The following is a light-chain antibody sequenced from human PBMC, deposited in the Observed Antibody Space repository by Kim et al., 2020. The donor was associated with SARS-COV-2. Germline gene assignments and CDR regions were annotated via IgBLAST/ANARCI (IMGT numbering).Light chain of an antibody. CDR2: GAS. J-gene: IGKJ5*01. CDR3: QQYDSSPSIT. CDR1: QSVSSSY. V-gene: IGKV3-20*01. Sequence: EIVLTQSPSTLSLSPGERATLSCRASQSVSSSYLAWYQQKPGQAPRLLMYGASSRATGIPDRFSGSGSGTDFTLTISRLEPEDFAVYYCQQYDSSPSITFGQGTRLEIK.